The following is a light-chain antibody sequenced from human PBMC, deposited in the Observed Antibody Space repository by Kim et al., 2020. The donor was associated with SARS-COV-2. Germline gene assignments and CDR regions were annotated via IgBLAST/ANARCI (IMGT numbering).Light chain of an antibody. CDR3: NSRDSSGVV. CDR1: SLRNYY. Sequence: SSELTQDPAVSVALGQTVRITCQGDSLRNYYASWYQQKPGQAPVLVFYGKNNRPSGIPERFSGSSSRNTASLTITGTQAEDEADYYCNSRDSSGVVFGGGTRVTV. CDR2: GKN. V-gene: IGLV3-19*01. J-gene: IGLJ2*01.